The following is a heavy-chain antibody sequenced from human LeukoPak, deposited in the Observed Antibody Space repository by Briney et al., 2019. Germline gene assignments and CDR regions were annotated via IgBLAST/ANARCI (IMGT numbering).Heavy chain of an antibody. V-gene: IGHV4-39*01. CDR3: ARHRLDCSGGSCYLKSVFDY. J-gene: IGHJ4*02. Sequence: PSETLSLTCTVSGGSISSSSYYWGWIRQPPGKGLEWIGSIYYSGSTYYNPSLKSRVTISVDTSKNQFSLKLSSVTAADTAVYYCARHRLDCSGGSCYLKSVFDYWGQGTLVTVSS. D-gene: IGHD2-15*01. CDR1: GGSISSSSYY. CDR2: IYYSGST.